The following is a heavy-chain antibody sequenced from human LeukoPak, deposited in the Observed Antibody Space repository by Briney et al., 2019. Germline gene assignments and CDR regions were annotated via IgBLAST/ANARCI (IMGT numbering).Heavy chain of an antibody. J-gene: IGHJ1*01. CDR2: IYSSSSYT. D-gene: IGHD2-2*01. CDR3: ARAIGYCSSTSCYSEYFQH. Sequence: PGGSLRLSCVASGFTFSDYYMSLMRQAPGKGVECVSYIYSSSSYTNYADTVRGRVTIYRDNAKNSMYLQMNNLRAEDTAVYYCARAIGYCSSTSCYSEYFQHWGQGTLVTVSS. CDR1: GFTFSDYY. V-gene: IGHV3-11*05.